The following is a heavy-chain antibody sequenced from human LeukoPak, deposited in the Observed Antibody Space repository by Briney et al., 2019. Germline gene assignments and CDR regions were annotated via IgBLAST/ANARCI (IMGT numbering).Heavy chain of an antibody. V-gene: IGHV5-51*01. D-gene: IGHD1-26*01. CDR1: GYSFPSYW. CDR3: ARHREGQVGATRSFLDS. J-gene: IGHJ4*02. Sequence: GESLKISCKGSGYSFPSYWIGWVRQMPGKGLEWMGIIFPGNSQTRYSPSFQGQVTISVDKYTSTAYLQWSSLKASDTAIYYCARHREGQVGATRSFLDSWGQGTLVTVSS. CDR2: IFPGNSQT.